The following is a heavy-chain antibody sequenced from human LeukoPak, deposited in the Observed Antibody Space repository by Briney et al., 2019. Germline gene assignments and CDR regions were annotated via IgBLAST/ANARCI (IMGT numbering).Heavy chain of an antibody. D-gene: IGHD3-10*01. V-gene: IGHV3-48*03. CDR3: ARDRLVYFGDLFYIWFDP. Sequence: GGSLRLSCAASGFTFSSYEMNWVRQAPGKGLEWVSYISSSGSTIYYADSVKGRFTISRDNAKNSLYLQMNSLRAEDTAVYYCARDRLVYFGDLFYIWFDPWGQGTLVTVSS. J-gene: IGHJ5*02. CDR2: ISSSGSTI. CDR1: GFTFSSYE.